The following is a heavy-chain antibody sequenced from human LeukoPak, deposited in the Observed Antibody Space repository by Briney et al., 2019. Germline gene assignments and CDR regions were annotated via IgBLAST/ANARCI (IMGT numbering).Heavy chain of an antibody. J-gene: IGHJ4*02. CDR3: AKGRPPYNVAAAQY. CDR1: GFTFSTYA. CDR2: VSGSGGST. Sequence: GGSLRLSCAASGFTFSTYAMNWVRQAPGKGLEWVSAVSGSGGSTYYAGSVKGRFTISRDNSKNILYLQMNSLGAEDTAVYYCAKGRPPYNVAAAQYWGQGTLVTVSS. V-gene: IGHV3-23*01. D-gene: IGHD3-10*02.